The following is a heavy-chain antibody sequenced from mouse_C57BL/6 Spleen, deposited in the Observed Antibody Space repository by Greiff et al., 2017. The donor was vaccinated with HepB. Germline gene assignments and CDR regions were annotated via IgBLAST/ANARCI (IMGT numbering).Heavy chain of an antibody. D-gene: IGHD2-5*01. Sequence: EVQLVESGPELVKPGASVKISCKASGYSFTDYNMNWVKQSNGKSLEWIGVINPNYGTTSYNQKFKGKATLTVDQSSSTAYMQLNSLTSEDSAVYYCARGDSNYPFYAMDYWGQGTSVTVSS. CDR3: ARGDSNYPFYAMDY. CDR1: GYSFTDYN. J-gene: IGHJ4*01. CDR2: INPNYGTT. V-gene: IGHV1-39*01.